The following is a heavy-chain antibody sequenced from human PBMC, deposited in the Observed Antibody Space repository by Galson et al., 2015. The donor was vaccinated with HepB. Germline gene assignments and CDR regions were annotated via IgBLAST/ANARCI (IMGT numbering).Heavy chain of an antibody. J-gene: IGHJ6*02. V-gene: IGHV7-4-1*02. Sequence: SVKVSCKASGXTXXXYAMNXVRQAPGQGLEWMGWINTNTGSPTYXXGFTGRFVFSLDTSVSTAYLQISSLKAEDTAVYYCARSPVWHYYYGMDVWGQGTTVTVSS. D-gene: IGHD2-21*01. CDR3: ARSPVWHYYYGMDV. CDR1: GXTXXXYA. CDR2: INTNTGSP.